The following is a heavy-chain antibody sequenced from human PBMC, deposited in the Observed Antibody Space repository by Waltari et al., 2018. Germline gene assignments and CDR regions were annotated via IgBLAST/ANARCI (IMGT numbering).Heavy chain of an antibody. V-gene: IGHV3-23*01. D-gene: IGHD3-16*02. CDR1: GFSFMGFA. CDR3: AKGSRGYTNYFFDS. CDR2: ISGRGATP. J-gene: IGHJ4*02. Sequence: EVQLLESAGGLVQPGEALRLSCAASGFSFMGFAMTWVRQAPGGGLECVASISGRGATPFYADSVKGRFTIVRDNSRDTVYLQMNSLRVDDSAVYYCAKGSRGYTNYFFDSWGQGTLVSVSS.